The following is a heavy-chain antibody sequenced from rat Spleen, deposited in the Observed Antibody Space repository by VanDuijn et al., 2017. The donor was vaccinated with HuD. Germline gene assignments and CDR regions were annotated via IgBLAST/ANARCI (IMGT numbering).Heavy chain of an antibody. V-gene: IGHV5S13*01. J-gene: IGHJ2*01. CDR3: ERQPRGDY. Sequence: EVQLVESGGGLVQPGRSLKLSCAASGFTFSDYYMAWVRQAPTMGLDGVASISSDGVNTYYRDAVKGRFTIPRDIAKHTQYLQMDSLRSEDTTTYYCERQPRGDYWGQGVMVTVSS. CDR2: ISSDGVNT. CDR1: GFTFSDYY.